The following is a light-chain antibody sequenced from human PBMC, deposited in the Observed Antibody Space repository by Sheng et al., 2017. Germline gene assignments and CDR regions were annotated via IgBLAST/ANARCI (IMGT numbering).Light chain of an antibody. V-gene: IGKV3-20*01. CDR1: QSVSSSF. J-gene: IGKJ3*01. Sequence: EIVLTQSPGTLSLSPGERATLSCRASQSVSSSFLAWYQQKPGQAPRLLIYGASSRATGISDRFSGGGSGTDFTLTISRLEPEDFAVYYCQQYRTPPFTFGPGTTVDI. CDR2: GAS. CDR3: QQYRTPPFT.